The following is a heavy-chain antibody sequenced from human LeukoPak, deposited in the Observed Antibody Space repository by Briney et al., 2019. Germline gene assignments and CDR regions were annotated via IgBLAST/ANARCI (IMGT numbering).Heavy chain of an antibody. CDR3: ARSSTVDAYYYYYMDL. Sequence: GASVKVSCKASGYTFTSYDINWVRQATGQGLEWMGWMNPNSGNTGYAQKFQGRVTMTMNTAISTAYMELSSLRSEDTAVYYCARSSTVDAYYYYYMDLWGKGTTVTISS. V-gene: IGHV1-8*01. CDR2: MNPNSGNT. CDR1: GYTFTSYD. J-gene: IGHJ6*03. D-gene: IGHD3/OR15-3a*01.